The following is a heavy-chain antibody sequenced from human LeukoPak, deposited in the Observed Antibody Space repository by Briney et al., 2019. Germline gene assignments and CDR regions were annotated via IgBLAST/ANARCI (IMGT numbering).Heavy chain of an antibody. CDR1: GFTFRSYA. V-gene: IGHV3-23*01. D-gene: IGHD5-24*01. CDR2: ISSSGNNA. CDR3: AKDIQLST. J-gene: IGHJ3*01. Sequence: GGSLRLSCAASGFTFRSYAMSWVRQAPGKGLEWVSLISSSGNNAYYADSVKGRFTISRDNSKNTLSLQMNSLRVEDTAIYYCAKDIQLSTWGLGTRVTVSS.